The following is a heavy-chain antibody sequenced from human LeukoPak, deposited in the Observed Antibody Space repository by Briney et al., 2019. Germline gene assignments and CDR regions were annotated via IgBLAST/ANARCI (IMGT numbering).Heavy chain of an antibody. CDR1: GFTFSSYD. D-gene: IGHD2-15*01. CDR2: IRCDGSNK. CDR3: ANAPEYCSGGSCYGFSDY. V-gene: IGHV3-30*02. Sequence: GGSLRLSCAASGFTFSSYDMHWVRQAPGKGLEWVAFIRCDGSNKYYADSVKGRFIISRDNSKNTLYLQINSQRAEETAVYYSANAPEYCSGGSCYGFSDYWRQGTLLTVSS. J-gene: IGHJ4*02.